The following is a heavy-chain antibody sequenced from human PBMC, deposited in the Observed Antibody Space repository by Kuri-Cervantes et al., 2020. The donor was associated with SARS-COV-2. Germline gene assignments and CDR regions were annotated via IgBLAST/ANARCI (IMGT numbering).Heavy chain of an antibody. V-gene: IGHV3-23*01. CDR1: GFTFSSYA. D-gene: IGHD3-10*01. CDR3: ARDDGDAFYYGMDV. Sequence: GGSLRLSCAASGFTFSSYAMSWVRQAPGKGLEWISAISGSGGSTYYADSVKGRFTISRDNAKNSLYLQMNSLRAEDTAVYYCARDDGDAFYYGMDVWGQGTTVTVSS. J-gene: IGHJ6*02. CDR2: ISGSGGST.